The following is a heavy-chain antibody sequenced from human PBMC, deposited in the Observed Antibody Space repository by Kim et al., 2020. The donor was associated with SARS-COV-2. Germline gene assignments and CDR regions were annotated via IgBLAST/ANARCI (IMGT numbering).Heavy chain of an antibody. Sequence: SVKVSCKASGGTFSSYAISWVRQAPGQGLEWMGGIIPIFGTANYAQKFQGRVTITADESTSTAYMELSSPRSEDTAVYYCARGVGPQLMPLWFGELFRYWGQGTLVTVSS. D-gene: IGHD3-10*01. V-gene: IGHV1-69*13. CDR2: IIPIFGTA. CDR1: GGTFSSYA. J-gene: IGHJ4*02. CDR3: ARGVGPQLMPLWFGELFRY.